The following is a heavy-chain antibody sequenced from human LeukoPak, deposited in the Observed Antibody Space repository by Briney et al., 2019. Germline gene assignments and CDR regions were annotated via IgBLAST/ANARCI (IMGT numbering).Heavy chain of an antibody. V-gene: IGHV3-33*01. CDR2: IWYDGSRT. Sequence: PGRSLRLSCAASGFTFSSYGMHWVRQAPGRGLEWVAIIWYDGSRTYYADSVKGRFTISRDSSKNTLYLQMNGLRAGDTAVYYCARLGSSWSIDYWGQGTLVTVSS. J-gene: IGHJ4*02. CDR1: GFTFSSYG. D-gene: IGHD6-13*01. CDR3: ARLGSSWSIDY.